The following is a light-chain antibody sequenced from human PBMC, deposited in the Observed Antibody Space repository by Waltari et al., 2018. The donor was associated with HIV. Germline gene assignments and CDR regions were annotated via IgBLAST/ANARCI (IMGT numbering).Light chain of an antibody. J-gene: IGLJ2*01. CDR2: EVS. Sequence: QSALTQPPSASGSPGQSVTISCTGTSSDVGGYNYVAWYQQHPGKAPKLMINEVSKRPSGVPDRFSGSKAGNTASLTVSGRQAEDEADYYCSSYAGSNNFVVFGGGTKLTVL. V-gene: IGLV2-8*01. CDR1: SSDVGGYNY. CDR3: SSYAGSNNFVV.